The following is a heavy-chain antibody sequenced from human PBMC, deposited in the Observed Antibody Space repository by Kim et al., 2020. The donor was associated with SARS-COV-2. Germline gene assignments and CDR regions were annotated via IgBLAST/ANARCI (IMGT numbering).Heavy chain of an antibody. D-gene: IGHD6-13*01. Sequence: SETLSLTCTVSGGSISSSSYYWGWIRQPPGKGLEWIGSIYYSGSTYYNPSLKSRVTISVDTSKNQFSLKLSSVTAADTAVYYCARHAIAAAGTGAFDIWGQGTMVTVSS. CDR1: GGSISSSSYY. CDR2: IYYSGST. CDR3: ARHAIAAAGTGAFDI. J-gene: IGHJ3*02. V-gene: IGHV4-39*01.